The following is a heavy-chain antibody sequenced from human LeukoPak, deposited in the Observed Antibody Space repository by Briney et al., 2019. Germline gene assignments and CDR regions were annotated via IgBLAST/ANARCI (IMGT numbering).Heavy chain of an antibody. CDR1: GFTFSTYA. Sequence: PGGSLRLSCAASGFTFSTYAMTWVRQAPGKGLEWVSGISGSGVTTYYADSVKGRFTISRDNSKNTLYVLMNSLRDEDTAVYYCARDPAAGYWYFDLWGRGTLVTVSS. CDR3: ARDPAAGYWYFDL. D-gene: IGHD6-13*01. J-gene: IGHJ2*01. V-gene: IGHV3-23*01. CDR2: ISGSGVTT.